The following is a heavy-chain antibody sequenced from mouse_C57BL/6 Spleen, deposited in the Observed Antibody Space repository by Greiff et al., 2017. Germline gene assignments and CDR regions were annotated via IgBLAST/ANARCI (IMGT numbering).Heavy chain of an antibody. V-gene: IGHV1-52*01. CDR2: IDPSDSET. Sequence: VQLQQPGAELVRPGSSVKLSCKASGYTFTSYWMHWVKQRPIQGLEWIGNIDPSDSETHYNQKFKDKATLTVDKSSSTAYMQLSSLTSEDSAVYYWARWCTTVVALDYWYFDGWGTGTTVTVSS. CDR1: GYTFTSYW. CDR3: ARWCTTVVALDYWYFDG. D-gene: IGHD1-1*01. J-gene: IGHJ1*03.